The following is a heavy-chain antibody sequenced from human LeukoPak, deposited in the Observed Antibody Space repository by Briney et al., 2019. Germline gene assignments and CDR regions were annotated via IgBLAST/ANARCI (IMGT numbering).Heavy chain of an antibody. CDR3: ASWTHEALRYYYYYMDV. Sequence: PSETLSLTCTVSGGSISSSSYYWGWIRQPPGKGLEWIGSIYYSGSTYYNPSLKSRVTISVDTSKNQSSLKLSSVTAADTAVYYCASWTHEALRYYYYYMDVWGKGTTVTISS. V-gene: IGHV4-39*01. D-gene: IGHD3/OR15-3a*01. CDR1: GGSISSSSYY. CDR2: IYYSGST. J-gene: IGHJ6*03.